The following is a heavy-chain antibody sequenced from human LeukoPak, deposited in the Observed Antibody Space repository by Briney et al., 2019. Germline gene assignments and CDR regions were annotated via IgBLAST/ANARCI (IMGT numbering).Heavy chain of an antibody. CDR2: ISYDGSNK. D-gene: IGHD3-10*01. J-gene: IGHJ4*02. V-gene: IGHV3-30*04. CDR3: ARERRGSFDY. Sequence: GRSLRLSCAASGFTFSSYAMHWVRQAPGKGLEWVAVISYDGSNKYYADSVKGRFTISRDSSKNTLYLQMNSLRAEDTAVYYCARERRGSFDYWGQGTLVTVSS. CDR1: GFTFSSYA.